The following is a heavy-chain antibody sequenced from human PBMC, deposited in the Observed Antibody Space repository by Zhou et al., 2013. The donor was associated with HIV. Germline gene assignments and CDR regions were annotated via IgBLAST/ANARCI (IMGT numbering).Heavy chain of an antibody. CDR2: FSYSGST. J-gene: IGHJ4*02. CDR3: ARGGSSGWTPLDYLDY. Sequence: QVQLQESGPGLVKPSETLSLTCTVSGGSINSHYWSWIRQPPGKGLEWIGYFSYSGSTNYNPSLKSRVTISGDTSKNQFSLNLSSVTAADTAVYHCARGGSSGWTPLDYLDYWGQGTLVTVSS. V-gene: IGHV4-59*11. CDR1: GGSINSHY. D-gene: IGHD6-19*01.